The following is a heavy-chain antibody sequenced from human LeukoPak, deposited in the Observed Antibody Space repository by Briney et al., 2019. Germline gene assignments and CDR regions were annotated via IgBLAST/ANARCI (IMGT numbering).Heavy chain of an antibody. CDR3: ARARYYYGPGSYNDLGY. V-gene: IGHV1-2*02. Sequence: ASVKVSCKASGYTFTGYYMHWVRQAPGQGLEWMGWINPNSGGTNYAQKFQGRVTMTRDTSISTAYMELSRLRSDDTAVYYCARARYYYGPGSYNDLGYWGQGTLVTVSS. D-gene: IGHD3-10*01. CDR1: GYTFTGYY. CDR2: INPNSGGT. J-gene: IGHJ4*02.